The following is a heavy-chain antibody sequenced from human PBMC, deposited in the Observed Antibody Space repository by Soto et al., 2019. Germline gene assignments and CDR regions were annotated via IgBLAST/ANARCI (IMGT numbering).Heavy chain of an antibody. V-gene: IGHV1-8*01. CDR1: GYSFTNND. CDR2: MNPGSGDT. Sequence: ASVRVYCKSSGYSFTNNDVSWVRQATGQWLEWMGWMNPGSGDTGYAQKFQGRVTMTRDISIATAYMELSSLRSDDTAIYYCARMATFGSLNWFDPWGQGNLVTVSS. CDR3: ARMATFGSLNWFDP. D-gene: IGHD3-16*01. J-gene: IGHJ5*02.